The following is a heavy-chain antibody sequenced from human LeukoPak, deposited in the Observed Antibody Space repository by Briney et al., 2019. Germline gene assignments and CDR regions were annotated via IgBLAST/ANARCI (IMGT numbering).Heavy chain of an antibody. Sequence: GASVKVSCKASGYTFTGYYMHWVRQAPGQGLEWMGWISAYNGNTNYAQKLQGRVTMTTDTSTSTAYMELRSLRSDDTAVYYCARVGSGGSWGAFDIWGQGTMVTVSS. V-gene: IGHV1-18*04. CDR2: ISAYNGNT. J-gene: IGHJ3*02. D-gene: IGHD2-15*01. CDR1: GYTFTGYY. CDR3: ARVGSGGSWGAFDI.